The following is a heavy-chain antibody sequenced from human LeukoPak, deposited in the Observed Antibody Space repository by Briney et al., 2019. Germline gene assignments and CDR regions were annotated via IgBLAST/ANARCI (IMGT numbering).Heavy chain of an antibody. CDR1: GLTFGDYA. V-gene: IGHV3-49*03. CDR3: TRDHDYGDQSPFDY. J-gene: IGHJ4*02. CDR2: IRSKAYGGTT. Sequence: GGSLRLSCTVSGLTFGDYAMNWFRQAPGKGLEWVGFIRSKAYGGTTEYAAPVKGRFTISRDDSKSIAYLQMNSLKTEDTAVYYCTRDHDYGDQSPFDYWGQGTLVTVSS. D-gene: IGHD4-17*01.